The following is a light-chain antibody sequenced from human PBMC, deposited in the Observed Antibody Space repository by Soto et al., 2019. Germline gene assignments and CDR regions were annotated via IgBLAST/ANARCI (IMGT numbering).Light chain of an antibody. Sequence: EIVLTQSPATLSLSPGERATLSCRASQSVSSYFAWYQQKPGQAPRLLIYDVSNRATGIPARFSGSGSGTDFTLTISSLEPEDFAVYYCQQRSNWPLTFGGGTNVEIK. CDR3: QQRSNWPLT. CDR1: QSVSSY. CDR2: DVS. J-gene: IGKJ4*01. V-gene: IGKV3-11*01.